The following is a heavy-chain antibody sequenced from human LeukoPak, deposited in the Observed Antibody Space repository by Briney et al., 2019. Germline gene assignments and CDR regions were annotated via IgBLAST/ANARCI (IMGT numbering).Heavy chain of an antibody. Sequence: SETLSLTCTVSGGSISTYYWNWIRQPPGKGLERIGYIYYSGSAKYNPSLKSRVTISVDTSKNQFSLKLSSVTAADTAVYYCATQIVVGHYFDYWGQGTLVTVSS. V-gene: IGHV4-59*01. D-gene: IGHD3-22*01. CDR2: IYYSGSA. CDR1: GGSISTYY. CDR3: ATQIVVGHYFDY. J-gene: IGHJ4*02.